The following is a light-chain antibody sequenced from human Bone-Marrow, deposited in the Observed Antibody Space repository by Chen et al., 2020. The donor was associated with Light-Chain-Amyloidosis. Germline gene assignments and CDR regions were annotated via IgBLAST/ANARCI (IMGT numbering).Light chain of an antibody. CDR2: LGS. CDR3: MQALQTPCA. J-gene: IGKJ1*01. CDR1: QSLLHSNGYNY. Sequence: DIVMTQSPLSLPVSPGEPASISCRSSQSLLHSNGYNYLDWYLQKPGQSPQLLIYLGSNRASGVPNRFSGSGSGTDFTLTISRVEAEDVGVYYCMQALQTPCAFDQGTKVEIK. V-gene: IGKV2-28*01.